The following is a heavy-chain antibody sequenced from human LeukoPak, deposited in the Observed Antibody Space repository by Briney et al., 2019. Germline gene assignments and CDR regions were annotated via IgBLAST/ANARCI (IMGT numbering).Heavy chain of an antibody. D-gene: IGHD6-19*01. CDR2: VNQSGST. Sequence: PSETLSLTCAVYGGSFSGYYWSWIRQPPGKGLEYIGEVNQSGSTNYNPSLKSRVTISVDTSKNQFSLNLTSVTTADTAVYFCARGKAVAGTTPFDYWGQGTLVTVSS. CDR1: GGSFSGYY. V-gene: IGHV4-34*01. J-gene: IGHJ4*02. CDR3: ARGKAVAGTTPFDY.